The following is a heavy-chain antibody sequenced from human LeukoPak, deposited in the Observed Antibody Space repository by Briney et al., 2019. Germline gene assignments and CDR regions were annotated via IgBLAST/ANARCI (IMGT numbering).Heavy chain of an antibody. V-gene: IGHV3-30*02. CDR3: ASEHGAFGEPPFDY. Sequence: PGGSLRLSCAASGFTFSSYGMHWVRQAPGKGLEWVAFIRYDGTNKYYADSVKGRFTISRDNSKNSVYLQMSSLRAEDTAVYYCASEHGAFGEPPFDYWGQGTLVTVSS. D-gene: IGHD3-10*01. CDR1: GFTFSSYG. CDR2: IRYDGTNK. J-gene: IGHJ4*02.